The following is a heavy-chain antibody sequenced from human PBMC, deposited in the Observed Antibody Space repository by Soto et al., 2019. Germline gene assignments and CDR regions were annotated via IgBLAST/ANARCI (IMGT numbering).Heavy chain of an antibody. Sequence: GGSLRLSCAASGFTFSSHWMHWVRQAPGKGLVWVSRINNDGSSTYYADSVKGRFTISRDNAKNTLYLQMNSLRAEDTAVYYCARASYNTRNAFDIWGQGTMVTVSS. CDR3: ARASYNTRNAFDI. CDR1: GFTFSSHW. V-gene: IGHV3-74*01. J-gene: IGHJ3*02. D-gene: IGHD1-20*01. CDR2: INNDGSST.